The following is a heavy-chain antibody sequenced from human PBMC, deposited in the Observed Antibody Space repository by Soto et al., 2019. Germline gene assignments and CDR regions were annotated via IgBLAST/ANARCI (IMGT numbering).Heavy chain of an antibody. Sequence: PSETLSLTCTVSGGSISSSSYYWGWIRQPPGKGLEWIGSIYYSGSTNYNPSLKSRVTISVDTSKNQFSLKLSSVTAADTAVYYCARDQSFPATAQWELLFLDYYYGMDVWGQGTTVTVSS. CDR1: GGSISSSSYY. D-gene: IGHD1-26*01. CDR2: IYYSGST. J-gene: IGHJ6*02. CDR3: ARDQSFPATAQWELLFLDYYYGMDV. V-gene: IGHV4-39*07.